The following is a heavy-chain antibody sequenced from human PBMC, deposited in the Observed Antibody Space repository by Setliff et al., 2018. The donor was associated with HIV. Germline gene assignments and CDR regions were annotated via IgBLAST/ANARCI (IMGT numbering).Heavy chain of an antibody. V-gene: IGHV3-23*01. CDR1: GFTLNTYA. J-gene: IGHJ4*02. CDR3: AKDPVRAHGGSGWYYFDS. Sequence: LRLSFVVSGFTLNTYAMSWVRQAPGKGLEWVAGFIGSADTMYYEDSVKGRFAISRDNSKNTLYLQMNNLRVEDTAIYYCAKDPVRAHGGSGWYYFDSWGQGTLVTVSS. CDR2: FIGSADTM. D-gene: IGHD6-13*01.